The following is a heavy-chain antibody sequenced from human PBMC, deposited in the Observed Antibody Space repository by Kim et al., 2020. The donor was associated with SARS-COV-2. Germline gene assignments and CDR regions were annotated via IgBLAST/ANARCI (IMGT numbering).Heavy chain of an antibody. V-gene: IGHV3-30*10. CDR3: ARGAFYYYHYMDV. J-gene: IGHJ6*03. Sequence: STDSVKGRFNTSRDNSRNTVLLQMSSLRPDDTALYYCARGAFYYYHYMDVWGIGTTVIVSS.